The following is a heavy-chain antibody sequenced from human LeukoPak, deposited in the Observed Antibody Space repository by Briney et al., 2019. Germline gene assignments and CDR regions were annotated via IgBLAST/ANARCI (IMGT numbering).Heavy chain of an antibody. V-gene: IGHV3-7*01. CDR2: IKRVGSEK. CDR1: GFTFSSYW. J-gene: IGHJ4*02. Sequence: GGSLRLSCAASGFTFSSYWMSWVRQAPGKGLEWVANIKRVGSEKYYVDSVNGRFNISRDNAKNSLYLQMNSLRAEDTAVYYCARVRLMGSTSCLKYWGQGTLVTVSS. D-gene: IGHD2-2*01. CDR3: ARVRLMGSTSCLKY.